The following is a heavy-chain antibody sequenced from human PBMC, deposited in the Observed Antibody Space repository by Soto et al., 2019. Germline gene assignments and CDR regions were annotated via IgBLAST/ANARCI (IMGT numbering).Heavy chain of an antibody. CDR1: GGTFSSYT. CDR3: ARGNDVEWELQYEYFQH. CDR2: IIPILGIA. V-gene: IGHV1-69*02. Sequence: VASVKVSCKASGGTFSSYTISWVRQAPGQGLEWMGRIIPILGIANYAQKFQGRVTITADKSTSTAYMELSSLRSEDTAVYYCARGNDVEWELQYEYFQHWGQGTLVTVSS. J-gene: IGHJ1*01. D-gene: IGHD1-26*01.